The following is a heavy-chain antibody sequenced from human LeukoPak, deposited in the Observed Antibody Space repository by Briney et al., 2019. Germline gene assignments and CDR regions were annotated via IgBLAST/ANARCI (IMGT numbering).Heavy chain of an antibody. Sequence: ASVKVSCKASGYTFPTYTITWVRQAPGQGLEWMGWIRVYNGNTNYAQKPQGRVSMTTDTSTSTAYMELRSLISDDTAFYYCARVRYGSGTYHESPSFDYWGQGTLVTVSS. CDR3: ARVRYGSGTYHESPSFDY. D-gene: IGHD3-10*01. CDR1: GYTFPTYT. CDR2: IRVYNGNT. J-gene: IGHJ4*02. V-gene: IGHV1-18*04.